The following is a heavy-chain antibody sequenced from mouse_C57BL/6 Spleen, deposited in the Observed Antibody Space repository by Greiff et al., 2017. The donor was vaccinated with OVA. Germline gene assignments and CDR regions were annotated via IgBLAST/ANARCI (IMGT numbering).Heavy chain of an antibody. D-gene: IGHD4-1*01. V-gene: IGHV1-80*01. CDR3: ARSELGPNYFDY. CDR1: GYAFSSYW. CDR2: IYPGDGDT. Sequence: QVQLQQSGAELVKPGASVKISCKASGYAFSSYWMNWVKQRPGKGLEWIGQIYPGDGDTNYNGKFKGKATLTADKSSSTAYMQLSSLTSEDSAVYFCARSELGPNYFDYRGQGTTLTVSS. J-gene: IGHJ2*01.